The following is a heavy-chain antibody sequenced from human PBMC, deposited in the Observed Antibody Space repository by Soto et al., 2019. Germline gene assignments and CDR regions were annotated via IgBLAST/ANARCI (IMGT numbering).Heavy chain of an antibody. V-gene: IGHV4-59*01. J-gene: IGHJ6*02. CDR1: GGSISGYY. CDR3: ARDLWGYYGTACYPLDV. Sequence: PSDTLSLTCTVSGGSISGYYWSWIRQPPGKGLEWIGYMYKTGSTVYNPSFKSRVTISVDTSKNRFSLKLNSVTAADTAVYYCARDLWGYYGTACYPLDVWGQGTKVTVSS. D-gene: IGHD2-21*02. CDR2: MYKTGST.